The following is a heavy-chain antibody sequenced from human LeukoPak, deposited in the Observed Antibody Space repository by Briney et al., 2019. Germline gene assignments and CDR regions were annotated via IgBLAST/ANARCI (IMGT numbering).Heavy chain of an antibody. CDR3: ARVLWSVEKGWFDP. D-gene: IGHD2-21*01. J-gene: IGHJ5*02. V-gene: IGHV4-39*07. CDR2: IYYSGST. Sequence: PSETLSLTCTVSGGSISSSSYYWGWIRQPPGKGLEWIGSIYYSGSTYYNPSLKSRVTISVDTSKNQFSLKLSSVTAADTAVYYCARVLWSVEKGWFDPWGQGTLVTVSS. CDR1: GGSISSSSYY.